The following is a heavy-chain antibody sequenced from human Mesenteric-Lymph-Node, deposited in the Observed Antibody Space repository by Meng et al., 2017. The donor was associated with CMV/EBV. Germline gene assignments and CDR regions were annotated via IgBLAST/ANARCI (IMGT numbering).Heavy chain of an antibody. CDR2: MYYSGST. Sequence: SETLSLTCTVSGGSISSYHWSWIRQPPGKGLEWIGYMYYSGSTNYNPSLKSRVTISVDTSKNQFSLKLSSVTAADTAVYYCARDGSGYHFYYGMDVWGQGTTVTVSS. V-gene: IGHV4-59*01. CDR3: ARDGSGYHFYYGMDV. D-gene: IGHD5-12*01. CDR1: GGSISSYH. J-gene: IGHJ6*02.